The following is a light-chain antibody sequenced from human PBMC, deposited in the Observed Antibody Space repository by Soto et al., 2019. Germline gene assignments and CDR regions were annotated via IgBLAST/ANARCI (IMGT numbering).Light chain of an antibody. V-gene: IGKV3-15*01. CDR2: GAF. Sequence: EIVITHSPVTLAVSPGERATLSCRASQSVSSNLAWYQQKPGQAPSLLIYGAFTRATGIPARFSGTGSGTEFTLTISSLQPEDVATYYCQKDYSAPLTFGRGTKVDIK. CDR1: QSVSSN. CDR3: QKDYSAPLT. J-gene: IGKJ4*01.